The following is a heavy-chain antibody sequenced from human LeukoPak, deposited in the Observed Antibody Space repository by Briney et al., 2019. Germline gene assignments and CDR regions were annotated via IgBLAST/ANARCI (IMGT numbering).Heavy chain of an antibody. D-gene: IGHD3-9*01. J-gene: IGHJ4*02. V-gene: IGHV4-4*07. CDR3: ARVNDILTGYYPSYFDY. CDR2: IYTSGTT. CDR1: GGSISSYY. Sequence: PSETLSLTCTVSGGSISSYYWSWIRQPAGKGLEWIGRIYTSGTTYYNSSLKSRLTISVDTSKNQFSLRLSSVTAADTAVYYCARVNDILTGYYPSYFDYWGQGTLVTVSS.